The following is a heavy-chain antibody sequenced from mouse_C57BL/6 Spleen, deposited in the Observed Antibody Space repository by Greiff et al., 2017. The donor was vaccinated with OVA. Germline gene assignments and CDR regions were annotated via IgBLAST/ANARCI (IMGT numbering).Heavy chain of an antibody. CDR1: GYTFTSYS. Sequence: QVQLKQSGAELVKPGASVKLSCKASGYTFTSYSMHWVKQRPGQGLEWIGYINPSGGYTKYNQKFKDKATLTADKSSSTAYMQLSSLTSEDAAVYYCARSDDGGGSAYWGQGTLVTVSA. J-gene: IGHJ3*01. CDR2: INPSGGYT. CDR3: ARSDDGGGSAY. V-gene: IGHV1-7*01. D-gene: IGHD2-3*01.